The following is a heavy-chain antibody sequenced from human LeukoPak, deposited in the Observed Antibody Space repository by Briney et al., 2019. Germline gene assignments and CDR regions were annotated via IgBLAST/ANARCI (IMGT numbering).Heavy chain of an antibody. Sequence: GGSLRLSCAASGFTFSDYYMSWIRQAPGKGLEWVSYISTSGSTIYYADSVKGRFTISRDNAKNSLYLQMNSLRTEDTAVYYRVRDGSSWGNFDYWGQGTLVSVSS. CDR1: GFTFSDYY. CDR3: VRDGSSWGNFDY. V-gene: IGHV3-11*04. J-gene: IGHJ4*02. CDR2: ISTSGSTI. D-gene: IGHD7-27*01.